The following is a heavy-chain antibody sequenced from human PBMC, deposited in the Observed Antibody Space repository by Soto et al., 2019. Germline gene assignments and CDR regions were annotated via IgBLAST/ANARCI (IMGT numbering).Heavy chain of an antibody. CDR2: VKDGGST. Sequence: QVQLQQWGAGLLKPSETVSLTCTVNGGSLTGYYWSWIRQPPGKGLEWIGEVKDGGSTNYSPSLRGRVSISADTSKNHFSLRLNSVTAADTAVYFCARGQEGIVATHWDQGALVTVSS. V-gene: IGHV4-34*01. CDR1: GGSLTGYY. J-gene: IGHJ4*02. CDR3: ARGQEGIVATH. D-gene: IGHD5-12*01.